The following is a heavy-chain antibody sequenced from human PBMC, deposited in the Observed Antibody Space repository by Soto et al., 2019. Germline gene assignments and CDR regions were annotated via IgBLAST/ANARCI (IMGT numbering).Heavy chain of an antibody. V-gene: IGHV3-30*18. CDR3: PKDRMGAGVRGYFGY. Sequence: QVQLVESGGGVVQPGRSLRLSCAASGFTFSSYGMHWVRQAPGKGLEWVAVIIYDGSTKYYADSVKGRFTISRDNSTSTLYLQMNRLRAVDTAVSYCPKDRMGAGVRGYFGYWGQGTLVTVSS. D-gene: IGHD3-10*01. J-gene: IGHJ4*02. CDR1: GFTFSSYG. CDR2: IIYDGSTK.